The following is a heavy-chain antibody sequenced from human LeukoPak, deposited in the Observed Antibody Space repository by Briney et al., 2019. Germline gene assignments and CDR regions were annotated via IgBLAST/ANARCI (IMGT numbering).Heavy chain of an antibody. D-gene: IGHD1/OR15-1a*01. CDR1: GGSISSSY. V-gene: IGHV4-59*01. Sequence: SETLSLTCTVSGGSISSSYWSWIRQFPGKGLEYIGYIYYSGSTNYNPSLKSRVTMSVDTSKNQFSLKLSSVTAADTGVYYCAIRAREQRDSSPGNWLDPWGQGTLVTVSS. CDR3: AIRAREQRDSSPGNWLDP. J-gene: IGHJ5*02. CDR2: IYYSGST.